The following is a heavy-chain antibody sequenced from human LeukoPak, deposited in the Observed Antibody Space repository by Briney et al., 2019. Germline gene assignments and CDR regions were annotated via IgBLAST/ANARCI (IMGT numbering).Heavy chain of an antibody. D-gene: IGHD3-22*01. CDR3: ALDYYDSSGYYVVFDY. V-gene: IGHV4-38-2*02. J-gene: IGHJ4*02. Sequence: SETLSLTCTVSGYSISSGYYWGWIRQPPGKGLEWIGSIYHSGSTYYNPSLKSRVTISVDTSKNQFSLKLSSVTAADTAVYYCALDYYDSSGYYVVFDYWGQGTLVTVSS. CDR1: GYSISSGYY. CDR2: IYHSGST.